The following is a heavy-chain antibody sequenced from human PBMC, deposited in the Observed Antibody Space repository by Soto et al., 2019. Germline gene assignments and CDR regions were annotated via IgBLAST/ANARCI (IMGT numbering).Heavy chain of an antibody. D-gene: IGHD3-10*01. J-gene: IGHJ6*03. V-gene: IGHV4-34*01. CDR3: ATESSCYYYYYMDV. Sequence: PLETLSLTCAVYGGSFSGYYWSWIRQPPGKGLEWIGEINHSGSTNYNPSRKSRVTISVDTSKNQFSLKLSSVTAADTAVYYCATESSCYYYYYMDVWGKGTTVTVSS. CDR2: INHSGST. CDR1: GGSFSGYY.